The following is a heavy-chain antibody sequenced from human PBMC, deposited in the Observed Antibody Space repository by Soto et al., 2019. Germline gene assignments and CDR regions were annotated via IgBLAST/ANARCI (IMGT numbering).Heavy chain of an antibody. D-gene: IGHD3-3*01. CDR3: ARSSSFLGVVSGFDY. CDR2: IYYSGST. J-gene: IGHJ4*02. Sequence: PSETLSLTCTVSGGSISSYYWSRIRQPPGKGLEWIGYIYYSGSTNYNPSLKSRVSISVDTSKNQFSLKLSSVTAADTAVYYCARSSSFLGVVSGFDYWGQGTLVTVS. CDR1: GGSISSYY. V-gene: IGHV4-59*08.